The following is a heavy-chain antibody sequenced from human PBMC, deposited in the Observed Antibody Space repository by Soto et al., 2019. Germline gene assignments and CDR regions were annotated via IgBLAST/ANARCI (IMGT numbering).Heavy chain of an antibody. D-gene: IGHD3-10*01. J-gene: IGHJ3*02. CDR3: ARGLVTMVRVDDAFYI. Sequence: ASVKVSCKASGYTFTSYGISWVRQAPGKGLEWMGWISAYNGNTNYAQKLQGRVTMTTDTSTSTAYMELRSLRSDDTAVYYCARGLVTMVRVDDAFYIWGQGTMVTVSS. CDR2: ISAYNGNT. V-gene: IGHV1-18*01. CDR1: GYTFTSYG.